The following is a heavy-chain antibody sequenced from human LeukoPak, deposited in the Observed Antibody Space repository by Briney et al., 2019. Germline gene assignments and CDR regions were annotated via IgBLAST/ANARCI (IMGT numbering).Heavy chain of an antibody. CDR2: ISGSGGST. CDR3: AKDYIVATDWYSDL. Sequence: QSGGSLRLSCAASGFTFSSYAMSWVRQAPGKGLEWVSAISGSGGSTYYADSVKGRFTISRDNSKNTLYLQMNSLRAEDTAVYYCAKDYIVATDWYSDLWGRGTLVTVSS. D-gene: IGHD5-12*01. CDR1: GFTFSSYA. J-gene: IGHJ2*01. V-gene: IGHV3-23*01.